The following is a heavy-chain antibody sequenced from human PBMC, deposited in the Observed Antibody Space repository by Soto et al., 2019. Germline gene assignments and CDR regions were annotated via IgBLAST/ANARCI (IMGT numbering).Heavy chain of an antibody. CDR3: ARLRRDGQTGYAFDI. V-gene: IGHV4-39*01. D-gene: IGHD7-27*01. J-gene: IGHJ3*02. Sequence: SETLSLTCTVSGGSISSNSYHWGWIRQPPGKGLEWIGSIYYGGNTYCNLSLKSRVTISVDTSKNQFPLKLSSVTAADTAVYFCARLRRDGQTGYAFDIWGQGTMVTVSS. CDR1: GGSISSNSYH. CDR2: IYYGGNT.